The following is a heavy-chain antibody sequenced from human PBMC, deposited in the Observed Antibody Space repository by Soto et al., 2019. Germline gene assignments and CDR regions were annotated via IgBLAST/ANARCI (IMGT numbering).Heavy chain of an antibody. V-gene: IGHV3-21*01. Sequence: GGSLRLSCAASGFTFSSYSMNWVRQAPGKGLEWVSSISSSSSYIYYADSVKGRFTISRDNAKNSLYLQMNSLRAEDTAVYYCARLLRGYSYGIPQGFDYWGQGTLVTVSS. D-gene: IGHD5-18*01. J-gene: IGHJ4*02. CDR3: ARLLRGYSYGIPQGFDY. CDR1: GFTFSSYS. CDR2: ISSSSSYI.